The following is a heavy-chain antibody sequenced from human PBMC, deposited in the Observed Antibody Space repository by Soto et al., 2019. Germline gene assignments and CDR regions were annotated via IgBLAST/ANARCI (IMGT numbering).Heavy chain of an antibody. D-gene: IGHD3-10*01. J-gene: IGHJ5*02. CDR1: GGTFSSYA. Sequence: QVQLVQSGAEVKKPGSSVKVSCKASGGTFSSYAISWVRQAPGQGLEWMGGIIPIFGTANYAQKFQGRVTITADESTSTAYMELSSLRSEDTSVYYCARDVIMVRGVIKPNWLDPWGQGTLVTVSS. CDR3: ARDVIMVRGVIKPNWLDP. V-gene: IGHV1-69*12. CDR2: IIPIFGTA.